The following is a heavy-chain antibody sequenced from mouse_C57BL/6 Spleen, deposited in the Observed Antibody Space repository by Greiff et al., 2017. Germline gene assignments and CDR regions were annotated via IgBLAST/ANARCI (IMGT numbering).Heavy chain of an antibody. Sequence: VKLQESGAELVRPGTSVKVSCKASGYAFTNYLIEWVKQRPGQGLEWIGGINPGSGGTNYNEKFKGKATLTADKSSSTAYMQLSSLTSEDSAVYFCARRYGSSYVGYFDYWGQGTTLTVSS. CDR2: INPGSGGT. CDR3: ARRYGSSYVGYFDY. CDR1: GYAFTNYL. J-gene: IGHJ2*01. D-gene: IGHD1-1*01. V-gene: IGHV1-54*01.